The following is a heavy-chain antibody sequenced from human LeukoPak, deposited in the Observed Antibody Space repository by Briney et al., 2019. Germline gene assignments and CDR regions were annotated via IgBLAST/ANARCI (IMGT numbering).Heavy chain of an antibody. CDR1: GFTFSSNS. J-gene: IGHJ4*02. Sequence: GGSLRLSCAASGFTFSSNSMTWVRQAPGKGLEWVSYIETGSTPIYYADSVRGRFTVSRDNAKNSLYLQMNSLRAEDTAVYYCARGGSGWFYYWGQGTLVTVSS. V-gene: IGHV3-48*01. D-gene: IGHD6-25*01. CDR3: ARGGSGWFYY. CDR2: IETGSTPI.